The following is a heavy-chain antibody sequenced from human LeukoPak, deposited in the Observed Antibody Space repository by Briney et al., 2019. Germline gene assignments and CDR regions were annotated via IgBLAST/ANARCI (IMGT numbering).Heavy chain of an antibody. J-gene: IGHJ1*01. CDR1: GFTFSSSA. Sequence: GGSLRLSCVASGFTFSSSAMTWVRQVPGRGLEWVSAISGSAGSTYYADSVKGRFTISRENSKNTLYLQMNSLGAEDTAVYYCATYSSLNRREFQYWGQGTLLTVSS. CDR2: ISGSAGST. CDR3: ATYSSLNRREFQY. D-gene: IGHD3-22*01. V-gene: IGHV3-23*01.